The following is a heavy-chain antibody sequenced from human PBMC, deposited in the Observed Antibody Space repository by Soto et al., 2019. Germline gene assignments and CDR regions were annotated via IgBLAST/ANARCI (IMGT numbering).Heavy chain of an antibody. D-gene: IGHD3-16*01. CDR1: GYTFTSSW. V-gene: IGHV5-51*01. CDR3: ARVPSSLYDDNYHYYRFDY. Sequence: GESLKISCKGSGYTFTSSWIAWVRQVPGKGLEWMGIILPSDSDTRYNPSFQGQVTISADESSSAAYLLWSSLKASDTAIYYCARVPSSLYDDNYHYYRFDYWGQGTLVTVSS. J-gene: IGHJ4*02. CDR2: ILPSDSDT.